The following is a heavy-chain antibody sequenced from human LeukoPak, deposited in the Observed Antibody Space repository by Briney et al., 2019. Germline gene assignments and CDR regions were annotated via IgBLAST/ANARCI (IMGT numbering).Heavy chain of an antibody. CDR2: IYTSGST. V-gene: IGHV4-61*02. CDR3: ARATYYDSY. CDR1: GGSISSGSYY. J-gene: IGHJ4*02. D-gene: IGHD3-3*01. Sequence: SETLSLTCTVSGGSISSGSYYWSWIRQPAGKGLEWIGRIYTSGSTNYNPSLKSRVTISVDTSKNQFSLKLSSVTAADTAVYYCARATYYDSYRGQGTLVTVSS.